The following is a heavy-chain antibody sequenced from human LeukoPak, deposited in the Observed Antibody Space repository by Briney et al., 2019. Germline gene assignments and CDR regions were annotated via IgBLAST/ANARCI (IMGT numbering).Heavy chain of an antibody. Sequence: GGSLRLSCAASGFTFSSYAMSWVRQAPGKGLEWVSAISGSGGSTYYADSVKGRFTISRDNSKNTLYPQMNSLRAEDTAVYYCARRLGYCSSTSCYNNWFDPWGQGTLVTVSS. CDR2: ISGSGGST. CDR1: GFTFSSYA. D-gene: IGHD2-2*02. J-gene: IGHJ5*02. V-gene: IGHV3-23*01. CDR3: ARRLGYCSSTSCYNNWFDP.